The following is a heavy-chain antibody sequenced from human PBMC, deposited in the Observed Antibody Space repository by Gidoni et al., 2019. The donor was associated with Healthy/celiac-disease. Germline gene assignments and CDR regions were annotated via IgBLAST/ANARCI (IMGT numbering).Heavy chain of an antibody. CDR2: IKQDGSEK. V-gene: IGHV3-7*01. CDR1: GFTFGSYW. J-gene: IGHJ3*02. D-gene: IGHD2-21*02. Sequence: EVQLVESGGGLVQPGGSMRLSGAASGFTFGSYWRSWVRQAPGKGLEWVANIKQDGSEKYYVDSVKGRFTISRDNAKNSLYLQMNSLRAEDTAVYYCARGGSYGGNSDAFDIWGQGTMVTVSS. CDR3: ARGGSYGGNSDAFDI.